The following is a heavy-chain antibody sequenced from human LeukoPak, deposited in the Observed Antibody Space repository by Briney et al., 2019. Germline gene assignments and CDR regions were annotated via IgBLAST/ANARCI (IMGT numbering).Heavy chain of an antibody. Sequence: GASVTVSCKASGYTFSSYGISWVRRAPGQGLEWMGWISAYNGNTNYAQKLQGRVTMTTDTSTSTAYMELRSLRSDDTAVYYCARFHGVFTYYYDSSGYYPFDYWGQGTLVTVSS. V-gene: IGHV1-18*04. CDR2: ISAYNGNT. CDR1: GYTFSSYG. D-gene: IGHD3-22*01. J-gene: IGHJ4*02. CDR3: ARFHGVFTYYYDSSGYYPFDY.